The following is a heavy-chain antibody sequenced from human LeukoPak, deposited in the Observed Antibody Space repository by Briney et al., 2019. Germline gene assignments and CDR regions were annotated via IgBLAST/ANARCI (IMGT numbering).Heavy chain of an antibody. V-gene: IGHV4-39*07. CDR1: GGSISSSSYY. Sequence: PSETLSLTCTVSGGSISSSSYYWGWIRQPPGKGLEWIGSIYYSGSTYYNPSLKSRVTISVDTSKNQFSLKLSSVTAADTAVYYCARDYRTRYQLPGFDYWGQGTLDTVSS. D-gene: IGHD2-2*01. CDR3: ARDYRTRYQLPGFDY. CDR2: IYYSGST. J-gene: IGHJ4*02.